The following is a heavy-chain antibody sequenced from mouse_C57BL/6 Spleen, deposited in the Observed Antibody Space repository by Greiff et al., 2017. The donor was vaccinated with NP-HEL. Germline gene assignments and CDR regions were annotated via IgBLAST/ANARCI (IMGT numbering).Heavy chain of an antibody. CDR1: GFNITDYY. D-gene: IGHD2-1*01. CDR3: ARGDGNPYAMDY. V-gene: IGHV14-2*01. Sequence: EVQLQQSGAELVKPGASVKLSCTASGFNITDYYMHWVNPRTEQALEWIGRIVPEDGETKYAPKFQGKATITADTSSNTAYLQLSSLTSEDTAVYYCARGDGNPYAMDYWGQGTSVTVSS. J-gene: IGHJ4*01. CDR2: IVPEDGET.